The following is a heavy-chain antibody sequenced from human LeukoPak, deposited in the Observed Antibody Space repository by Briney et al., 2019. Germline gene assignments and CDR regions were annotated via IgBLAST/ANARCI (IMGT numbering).Heavy chain of an antibody. CDR1: GGSFSGYY. J-gene: IGHJ4*02. CDR2: INHSGST. V-gene: IGHV4-34*01. Sequence: PSETLSLTCAVYGGSFSGYYWSWIRQPPGKGLEWIGEINHSGSTNYNPSLKSRVTISVDTSKNQFSLKLSSVTAADTAVYYCARSPYGTYYDFLTGPFDSWGQGTLVTVSS. CDR3: ARSPYGTYYDFLTGPFDS. D-gene: IGHD3-9*01.